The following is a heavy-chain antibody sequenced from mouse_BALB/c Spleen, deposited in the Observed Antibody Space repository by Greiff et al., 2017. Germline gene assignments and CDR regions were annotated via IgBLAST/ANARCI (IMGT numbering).Heavy chain of an antibody. CDR1: GYTFTSYW. J-gene: IGHJ4*01. CDR3: TRGNYVGAMDY. D-gene: IGHD2-1*01. CDR2: IYPSDSYT. Sequence: VQLQQPGAELVRPGASVKLSCKASGYTFTSYWINWVKQRPGQGLEWIGNIYPSDSYTNYNQKFKDKATLTVDKSSSTAYMQLSSPTSEDSAVYYCTRGNYVGAMDYWGQGTSVTVSS. V-gene: IGHV1-69*02.